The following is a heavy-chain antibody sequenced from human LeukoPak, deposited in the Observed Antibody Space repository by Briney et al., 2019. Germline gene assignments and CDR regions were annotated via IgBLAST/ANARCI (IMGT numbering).Heavy chain of an antibody. CDR3: ARGWIQLWPLDY. CDR1: GGSISSHY. D-gene: IGHD5-18*01. CDR2: IYYSGST. V-gene: IGHV4-59*11. J-gene: IGHJ4*02. Sequence: PSETLSLTCTVSGGSISSHYWSWIRQPPGKGLEWIGYIYYSGSTNYNPSLKSRATISVDTSKNQFSLKLSSVTAADTAVYYCARGWIQLWPLDYWGQGTLVTVSS.